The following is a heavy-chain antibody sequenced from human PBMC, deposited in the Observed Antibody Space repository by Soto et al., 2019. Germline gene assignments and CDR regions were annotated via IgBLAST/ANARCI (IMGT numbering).Heavy chain of an antibody. D-gene: IGHD2-15*01. V-gene: IGHV3-15*07. Sequence: GSLRLSCVASSFTFNNAWMNWVRQAPEKGLEWIGLIKNKAAGGTALYATSMKGRFTISRDDSKNTLYLQMNSLRAEDTAVYYCAKDHYCSGGSCSYVWGQGTTVTVSS. CDR3: AKDHYCSGGSCSYV. J-gene: IGHJ6*02. CDR1: SFTFNNAW. CDR2: IKNKAAGGTA.